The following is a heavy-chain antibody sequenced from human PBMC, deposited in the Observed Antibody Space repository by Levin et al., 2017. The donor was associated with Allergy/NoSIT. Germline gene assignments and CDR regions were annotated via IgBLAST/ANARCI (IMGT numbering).Heavy chain of an antibody. CDR2: VDHSGYP. V-gene: IGHV4-34*01. CDR3: AREENDYDSSGQFRVAAY. CDR1: GGSFSGYE. Sequence: KPSETLSLTCAVYGGSFSGYEWSWIRHSPGKGLEWIGEVDHSGYPKYNPSLKSRVTISVDTSKNQLSLKLSSVTAADTGVYYCAREENDYDSSGQFRVAAYWGQGTRVTVST. D-gene: IGHD3-22*01. J-gene: IGHJ4*02.